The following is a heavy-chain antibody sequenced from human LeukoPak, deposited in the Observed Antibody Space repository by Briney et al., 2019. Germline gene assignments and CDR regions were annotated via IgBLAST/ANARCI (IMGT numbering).Heavy chain of an antibody. Sequence: GGSLRLSCAASGFTFSDYYMSWIRQAPGKGLEWVSYISSSGSTIYYADSVKGPFTISRDNAKNSLYLQMNSLRAEDTAVYYCARGNANDFWSGYYTYFDYWGQGTLVTVSS. J-gene: IGHJ4*02. D-gene: IGHD3-3*01. V-gene: IGHV3-11*01. CDR1: GFTFSDYY. CDR2: ISSSGSTI. CDR3: ARGNANDFWSGYYTYFDY.